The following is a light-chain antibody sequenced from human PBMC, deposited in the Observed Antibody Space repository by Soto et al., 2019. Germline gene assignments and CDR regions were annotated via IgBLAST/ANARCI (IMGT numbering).Light chain of an antibody. CDR1: QGISNN. Sequence: DIQMTQSPSSLSASVGDRVTITCRASQGISNNLAWFQQKPGKFPKLLIYAASTLKSGVPSRFSGSGSGTDFTLTISSLQPEDVATYYCQKYSSAPPITFGQGTRLDIK. V-gene: IGKV1-27*01. J-gene: IGKJ5*01. CDR2: AAS. CDR3: QKYSSAPPIT.